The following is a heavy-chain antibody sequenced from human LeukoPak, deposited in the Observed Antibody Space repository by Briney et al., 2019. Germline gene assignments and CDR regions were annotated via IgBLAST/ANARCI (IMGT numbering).Heavy chain of an antibody. CDR1: GFTVSSNY. Sequence: GGSLRLSCAASGFTVSSNYMSWVRQAPGKGLEWVSVIYSGGSTYYADSVKGRFTISRDNSKNTLYLQMSSLRAEDTAVYYCARISGYSYVPYYFDYWGQETLVTVSS. CDR2: IYSGGST. CDR3: ARISGYSYVPYYFDY. D-gene: IGHD5-18*01. V-gene: IGHV3-66*02. J-gene: IGHJ4*02.